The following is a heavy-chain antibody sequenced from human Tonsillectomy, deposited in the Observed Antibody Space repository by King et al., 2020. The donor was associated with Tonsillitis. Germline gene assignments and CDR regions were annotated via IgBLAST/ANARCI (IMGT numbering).Heavy chain of an antibody. CDR3: ARGPDPDSRGYYYGYFDY. J-gene: IGHJ4*02. D-gene: IGHD3-22*01. CDR1: GFTVSNNY. CDR2: IYTAGST. V-gene: IGHV3-66*01. Sequence: VKLMESGGGLVQPGGSLRLSCVVSGFTVSNNYITWVRQAPGKGLEWGSIIYTAGSTYYADSVRGRFIISRDNSKNTVYLQMSSLRVEDTAVFYCARGPDPDSRGYYYGYFDYWGQGTLVTVSS.